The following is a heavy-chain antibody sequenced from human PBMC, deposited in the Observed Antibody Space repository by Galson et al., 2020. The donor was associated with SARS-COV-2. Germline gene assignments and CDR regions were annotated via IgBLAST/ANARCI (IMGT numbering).Heavy chain of an antibody. CDR1: GFTFSSYS. CDR3: ARAQDPDLYIVATTFIDY. Sequence: GGSLRLSCAASGFTFSSYSMNWVRQAPGKGLEWVSSISSSSSYIYYADSVKGRFTISRDNAKKSLYLQMNSLRAEDTTVYYCARAQDPDLYIVATTFIDYWGQGTLVTVSS. J-gene: IGHJ4*02. V-gene: IGHV3-21*01. D-gene: IGHD5-12*01. CDR2: ISSSSSYI.